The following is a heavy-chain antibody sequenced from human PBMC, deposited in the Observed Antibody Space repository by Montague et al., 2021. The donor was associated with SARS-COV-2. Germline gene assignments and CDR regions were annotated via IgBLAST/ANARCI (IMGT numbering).Heavy chain of an antibody. J-gene: IGHJ6*03. D-gene: IGHD3-3*01. CDR3: AGGRAARSVTIFVVVNPPTRYYYYMDV. Sequence: SETLSLTCAVYGGSFSGYYWSWIRQPPGKGLEWIGEINDSGSTYYNPSLKSRVTISVDTSKNQFSLKLSSVTAADTAVYYCAGGRAARSVTIFVVVNPPTRYYYYMDVWGKGTTVTVSS. V-gene: IGHV4-34*01. CDR2: INDSGST. CDR1: GGSFSGYY.